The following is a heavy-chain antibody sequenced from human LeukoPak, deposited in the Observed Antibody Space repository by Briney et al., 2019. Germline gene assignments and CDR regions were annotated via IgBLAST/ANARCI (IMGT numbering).Heavy chain of an antibody. V-gene: IGHV1-8*02. CDR2: MNPGSGNT. D-gene: IGHD3-10*01. CDR1: GYTFTDYY. CDR3: AAHTYYYSSGSFAY. J-gene: IGHJ4*02. Sequence: ASVKVSCKASGYTFTDYYVHWVRQAPGQGPEWMGWMNPGSGNTGYAQRFQGRVTMTRDTSINTAYLELSSLTSEDTAVYYCAAHTYYYSSGSFAYWGQGTLVTVSS.